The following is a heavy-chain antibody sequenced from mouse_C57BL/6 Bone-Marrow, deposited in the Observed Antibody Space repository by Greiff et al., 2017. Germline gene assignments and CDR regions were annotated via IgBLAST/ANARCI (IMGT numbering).Heavy chain of an antibody. Sequence: EVQLQQSGAELVRPGASVKLSCTASGFNIKDDYMHWVKQRPEQGLEWIGWIDPENGDTEYASKFQGKATITADTSSNTAYLQLSSLTSEDTAVYYCTTYGYSGFDYWGQGTTLTVSS. J-gene: IGHJ2*01. CDR3: TTYGYSGFDY. D-gene: IGHD2-12*01. CDR1: GFNIKDDY. V-gene: IGHV14-4*01. CDR2: IDPENGDT.